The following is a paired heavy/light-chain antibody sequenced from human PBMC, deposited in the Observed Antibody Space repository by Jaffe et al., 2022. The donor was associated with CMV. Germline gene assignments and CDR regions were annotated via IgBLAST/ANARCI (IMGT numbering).Heavy chain of an antibody. Sequence: EVQLVESGGGLVKPGGSLRLSCAASGFIFNIYTMDWVRQAPGKGLEWLASISSRGDYIYYADSVKGRFTVSRDNAENSLYLEMNSLRAEDTAVYYCARENVAVRNWFDPWGQGTLVTVSS. J-gene: IGHJ5*02. CDR1: GFIFNIYT. CDR2: ISSRGDYI. V-gene: IGHV3-21*02. D-gene: IGHD2-15*01. CDR3: ARENVAVRNWFDP.
Light chain of an antibody. CDR3: SSYAGSNRYV. CDR1: SNDIGLYNS. Sequence: QSALTQPPSASGSPGQSVTISCTGSSNDIGLYNSVSWYQQHPGKAPKLIIYEINKRPSGVPDRFSGSKSGSTASLTVSGLQTEDEADYYCSSYAGSNRYVFGTGTKVTVL. J-gene: IGLJ1*01. CDR2: EIN. V-gene: IGLV2-8*01.